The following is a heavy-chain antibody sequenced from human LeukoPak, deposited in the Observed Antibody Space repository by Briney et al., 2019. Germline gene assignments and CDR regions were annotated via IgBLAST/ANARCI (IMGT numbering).Heavy chain of an antibody. J-gene: IGHJ4*02. D-gene: IGHD6-19*01. CDR3: ARVEQWLVRGN. V-gene: IGHV3-48*01. Sequence: GGSLRLSCAASGFTFSSYWMSWVRQAPGKGLEWVSYISSSSSTIYYADSVRVRFTISRDNAKNSLYLQMNSLRAEDTAVYYCARVEQWLVRGNWGQGTLVTVSS. CDR2: ISSSSSTI. CDR1: GFTFSSYW.